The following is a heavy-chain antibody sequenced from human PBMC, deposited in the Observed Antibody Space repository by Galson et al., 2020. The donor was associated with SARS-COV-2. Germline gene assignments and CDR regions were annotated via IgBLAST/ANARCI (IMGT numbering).Heavy chain of an antibody. V-gene: IGHV4-39*01. Sequence: SETLSLTCTVSGGSISSRHHYWGWIRQPPGKGLEWIGRMYYSGSTYYNPSLKSRVTISVDTSKNQFSLKLSYVTAADTAVYYCARRTHFKGAFDIWGQGTLVTVSS. CDR3: ARRTHFKGAFDI. CDR2: MYYSGST. CDR1: GGSISSRHHY. J-gene: IGHJ3*02.